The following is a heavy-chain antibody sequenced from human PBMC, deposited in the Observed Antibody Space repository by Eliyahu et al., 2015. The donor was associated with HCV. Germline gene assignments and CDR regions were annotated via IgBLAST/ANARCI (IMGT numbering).Heavy chain of an antibody. CDR1: GYSFTSYW. J-gene: IGHJ4*02. V-gene: IGHV5-51*01. Sequence: EVQLVQSGAEVKKPGESLKISCKGSGYSFTSYWXGWVRQMPGKGLEWMGIIYPGDSDTRYSPSFQGQVTISADKSISTAYLQWSSLKASDTAMYYCASPKPLLNNYYGSGSYYNGEGFDYWGQGTLVTVSS. CDR3: ASPKPLLNNYYGSGSYYNGEGFDY. D-gene: IGHD3-10*01. CDR2: IYPGDSDT.